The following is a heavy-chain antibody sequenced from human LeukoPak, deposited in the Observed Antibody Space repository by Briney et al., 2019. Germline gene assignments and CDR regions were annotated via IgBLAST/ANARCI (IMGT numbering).Heavy chain of an antibody. V-gene: IGHV3-21*01. CDR1: GFTFSDYI. CDR2: ISSSSNYI. Sequence: PGGSLRLSCAASGFTFSDYIMNWVRQAPGKGLEWVSYISSSSNYIYYADSVKGRFTISRDNAKNSLYLRMNSLRAEDTAVYYCARECMDTTMVDAFDIWGQGTMVTVSS. D-gene: IGHD5-18*01. J-gene: IGHJ3*02. CDR3: ARECMDTTMVDAFDI.